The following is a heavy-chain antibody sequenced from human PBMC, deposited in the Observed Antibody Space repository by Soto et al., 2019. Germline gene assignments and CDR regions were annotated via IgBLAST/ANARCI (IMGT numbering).Heavy chain of an antibody. CDR1: GGSISSSSYY. CDR2: IYYSGST. D-gene: IGHD3-22*01. CDR3: AMTYYYDSSLAFDI. Sequence: QLQLQESGPGLVKPSETLSLTCTVSGGSISSSSYYWGWIRQPPGKGLEWIGSIYYSGSTYYNPSLKSRVTISVDTSKNQFSLKLSSVTAADTAVYYCAMTYYYDSSLAFDIWGQGTMVTVSS. J-gene: IGHJ3*02. V-gene: IGHV4-39*01.